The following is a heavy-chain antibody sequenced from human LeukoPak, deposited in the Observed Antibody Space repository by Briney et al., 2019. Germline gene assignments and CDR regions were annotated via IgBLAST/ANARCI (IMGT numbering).Heavy chain of an antibody. CDR1: GGSISSGSYY. CDR2: IYTSGST. J-gene: IGHJ4*02. CDR3: ARENTIFGVVIIVFDY. Sequence: SQTLSLTCTVSGGSISSGSYYWSWIRQPAGKGLEWIGRIYTSGSTNYNPSLKSRVTISVDTSKNQFSLKLSSVTAADTAVYYCARENTIFGVVIIVFDYWGQGTLVTVSS. V-gene: IGHV4-61*02. D-gene: IGHD3-3*01.